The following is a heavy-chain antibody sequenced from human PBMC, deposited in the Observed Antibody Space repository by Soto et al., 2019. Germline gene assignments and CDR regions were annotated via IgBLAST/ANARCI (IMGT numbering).Heavy chain of an antibody. J-gene: IGHJ6*02. D-gene: IGHD3-3*01. Sequence: NPSETLSLTCAVYGGSFSGYYWSWIRQPPGKGLEWIGEINHSGSTNYNPSLKSRVTISVDTSKNQFSLKLSSVTAADTAVYYCARGPGDFWSSYRRRAQSMDVWGQGTTVTVSS. CDR1: GGSFSGYY. CDR2: INHSGST. CDR3: ARGPGDFWSSYRRRAQSMDV. V-gene: IGHV4-34*01.